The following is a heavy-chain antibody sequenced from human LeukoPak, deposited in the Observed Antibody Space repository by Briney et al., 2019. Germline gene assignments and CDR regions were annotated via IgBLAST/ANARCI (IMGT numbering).Heavy chain of an antibody. D-gene: IGHD6-19*01. CDR1: GFTFSSYA. V-gene: IGHV3-23*01. CDR2: ISGSGGST. Sequence: GGSLRLSCAASGFTFSSYAMSWVRQAPGMGLEWVSAISGSGGSTYYADSVKGRFAISRDNSKNTLYLQMNSLRAEDTAVYYCAKDLIAVAGTGYWGQGTLVTVSS. J-gene: IGHJ4*02. CDR3: AKDLIAVAGTGY.